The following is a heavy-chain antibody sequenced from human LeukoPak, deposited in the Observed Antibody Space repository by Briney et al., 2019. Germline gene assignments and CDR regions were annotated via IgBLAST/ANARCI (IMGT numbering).Heavy chain of an antibody. CDR2: INHSGST. J-gene: IGHJ5*02. V-gene: IGHV4-34*01. Sequence: SETLSLTCAVYGGSFSGYYWSWIRQPPGKGLEWIGEINHSGSTNYNPSLKSRVTISVDTSKNQFSPKLSSVTAADTAVYYCARAGASNWSAPWGQGTLATVSS. CDR3: ARAGASNWSAP. CDR1: GGSFSGYY. D-gene: IGHD3-10*01.